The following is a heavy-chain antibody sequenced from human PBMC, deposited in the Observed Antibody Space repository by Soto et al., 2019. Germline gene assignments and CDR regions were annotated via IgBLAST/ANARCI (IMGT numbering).Heavy chain of an antibody. CDR2: ITGNGLNS. J-gene: IGHJ4*02. CDR3: TKAFIAVAVPDY. D-gene: IGHD6-19*01. CDR1: GFTFRSHA. Sequence: PGGSLRLSCAASGFTFRSHAMSWVRLAPGKGLEWISSITGNGLNSYYANSVKGRFTISRDNSKNTVYLQMNGLGAEDTAVYYCTKAFIAVAVPDYWGQGTLVTVSS. V-gene: IGHV3-23*01.